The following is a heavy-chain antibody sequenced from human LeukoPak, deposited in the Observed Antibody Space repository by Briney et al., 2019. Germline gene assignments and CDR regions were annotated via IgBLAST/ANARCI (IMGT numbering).Heavy chain of an antibody. CDR1: GFTFSSYG. D-gene: IGHD6-19*01. CDR3: AKDPQLQGYSSGWYPFLYYYYGMDV. CDR2: ISYDGSNK. Sequence: PGGSLRLSCAASGFTFSSYGMHWVRQAPGKGLEWVAVISYDGSNKYYADPVKGRFTISRDNSKNTLYLQMNSLRAEDTAVYYCAKDPQLQGYSSGWYPFLYYYYGMDVWGQGTTVTVSS. V-gene: IGHV3-30*18. J-gene: IGHJ6*02.